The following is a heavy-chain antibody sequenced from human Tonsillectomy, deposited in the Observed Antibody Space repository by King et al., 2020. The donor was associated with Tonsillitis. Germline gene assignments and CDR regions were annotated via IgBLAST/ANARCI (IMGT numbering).Heavy chain of an antibody. CDR3: ARDQAVAGIYDYHYYGMDV. Sequence: VQLVESGGGLVQPGGSLRLSCAASGFTFSSYWMSWVRQAPGKGLEWVANIHQDGSEKYSVDSVKGRFTISRDNTTNSLYLQMNSLSAEDSAVYFCARDQAVAGIYDYHYYGMDVWRQGTTVTVSS. D-gene: IGHD6-19*01. CDR1: GFTFSSYW. J-gene: IGHJ6*02. V-gene: IGHV3-7*04. CDR2: IHQDGSEK.